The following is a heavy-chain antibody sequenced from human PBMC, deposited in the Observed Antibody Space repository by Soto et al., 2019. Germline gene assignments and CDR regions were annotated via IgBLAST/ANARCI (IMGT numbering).Heavy chain of an antibody. J-gene: IGHJ1*01. V-gene: IGHV1-18*01. CDR1: GYTFSTSG. CDR3: ARDTESNRYND. D-gene: IGHD1-20*01. Sequence: ASVKVSCKTSGYTFSTSGISWVRQAPGQGLEWVGWIRPGNGNTKSAQRLQGRVTLTTDTSASTAYMELRSLTSDDTAMYYCARDTESNRYNDWGQGTLVTVSS. CDR2: IRPGNGNT.